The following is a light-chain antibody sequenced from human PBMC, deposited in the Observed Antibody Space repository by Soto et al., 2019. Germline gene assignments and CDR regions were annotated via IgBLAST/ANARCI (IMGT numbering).Light chain of an antibody. J-gene: IGLJ2*01. CDR2: EVS. CDR3: TSFTTSITLI. CDR1: SSDVGNYNY. Sequence: QSALTQPASVSGSPGQSISISCTGTSSDVGNYNYVSWYQQHPGKVPKLMIYEVSNRPSGVSTRFSGSKSGNTASLTISGLQPEDEADYYCTSFTTSITLIFGGGTKLTVL. V-gene: IGLV2-14*01.